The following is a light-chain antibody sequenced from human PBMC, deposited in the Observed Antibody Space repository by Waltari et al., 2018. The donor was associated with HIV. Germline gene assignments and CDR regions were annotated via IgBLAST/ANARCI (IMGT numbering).Light chain of an antibody. Sequence: DMVMTQSPLSLPVSPGESASISCESSQSLLESNGYNFLDWYVQQPGQSPQLLIYLSSTRASGVPDRFSGSGSGTDFTLKISRVEADDVGVYHCMQALQTPSTFGQGTRLEIK. J-gene: IGKJ5*01. CDR2: LSS. CDR1: QSLLESNGYNF. CDR3: MQALQTPST. V-gene: IGKV2-28*01.